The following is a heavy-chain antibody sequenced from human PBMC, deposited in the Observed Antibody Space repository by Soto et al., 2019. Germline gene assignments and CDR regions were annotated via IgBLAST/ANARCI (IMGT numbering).Heavy chain of an antibody. CDR2: IIPILGIA. D-gene: IGHD5-18*01. J-gene: IGHJ4*02. CDR3: AREDTVMVVDY. CDR1: GGTFSSYT. V-gene: IGHV1-69*08. Sequence: QVQLVQSGAEVKKPGSSVKVSCKASGGTFSSYTISWVRQAPGQGLEWMGRIIPILGIANYAQKFQGRVTITADKSTSTAYMELSSLRSEDTAVYYCAREDTVMVVDYWGQGTLVTVSS.